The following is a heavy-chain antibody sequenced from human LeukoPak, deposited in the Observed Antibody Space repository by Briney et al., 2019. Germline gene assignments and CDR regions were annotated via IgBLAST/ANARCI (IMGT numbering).Heavy chain of an antibody. J-gene: IGHJ4*02. V-gene: IGHV1-8*01. CDR1: GYTFTSYD. D-gene: IGHD1-20*01. CDR3: ARVRDXWNDAGGDY. Sequence: ASVKVSCKASGYTFTSYDINWVRQATGQGLEWMGWMNPNSGNTGYAQKFQGRVTMTRNTSISTAYMELSSLRSEDTAVYYCARVRDXWNDAGGDYWGQGTLVTVX. CDR2: MNPNSGNT.